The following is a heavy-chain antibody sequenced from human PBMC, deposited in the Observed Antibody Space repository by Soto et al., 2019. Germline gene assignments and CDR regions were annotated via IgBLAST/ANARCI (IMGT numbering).Heavy chain of an antibody. CDR2: INPNSGGT. J-gene: IGHJ4*02. V-gene: IGHV1-2*02. Sequence: ASVKVSCKASGYTFTGYYMHWVRQAPGQGLEWMGWINPNSGGTNYAQKFQGRVTMTRNTSISTAYMELSSLRSEDTAVYYCAREVTMIVDNWGQGTLVTVSS. D-gene: IGHD3-22*01. CDR1: GYTFTGYY. CDR3: AREVTMIVDN.